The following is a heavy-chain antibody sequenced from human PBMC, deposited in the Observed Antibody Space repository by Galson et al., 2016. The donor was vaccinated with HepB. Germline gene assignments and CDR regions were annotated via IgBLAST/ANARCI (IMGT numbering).Heavy chain of an antibody. CDR2: IRHSGDST. CDR3: AKLVSSCTNTRCQDF. Sequence: SLRLSCAASGFTFSDYSMSWVRQAPGKGLEWVSTIRHSGDSTYYADSVKGRFTISRDNSKNTLYLQMNRLRAEDTAVYYCAKLVSSCTNTRCQDFWGQGTLVTGSS. V-gene: IGHV3-23*01. CDR1: GFTFSDYS. D-gene: IGHD2-2*01. J-gene: IGHJ4*02.